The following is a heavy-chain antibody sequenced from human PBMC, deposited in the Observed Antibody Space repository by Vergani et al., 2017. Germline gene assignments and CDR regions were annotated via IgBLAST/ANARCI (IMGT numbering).Heavy chain of an antibody. Sequence: EVKLGECGGELVQPGRPLRLSCTASGFTFGDDAISWFRQAPGKGPEWVAFSRTKSQGETTEYAASVKGRFFISRNDSKGVAYLQMNSLRTEDTAVYFCTRDRDYDIWPGSTNHFDHWGPGTLVTVSS. CDR3: TRDRDYDIWPGSTNHFDH. V-gene: IGHV3-49*03. D-gene: IGHD3-9*01. J-gene: IGHJ4*02. CDR1: GFTFGDDA. CDR2: SRTKSQGETT.